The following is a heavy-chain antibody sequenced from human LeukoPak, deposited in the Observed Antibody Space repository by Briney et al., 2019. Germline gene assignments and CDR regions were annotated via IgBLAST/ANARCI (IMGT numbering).Heavy chain of an antibody. D-gene: IGHD4-17*01. J-gene: IGHJ4*02. CDR1: GFTFSIYA. V-gene: IGHV3-30*04. CDR3: ARDPDPTIYGDYEGEFDY. Sequence: GGSLTLSCAASGFTFSIYAMHWVRQARGKGLEWEAVISYEGSNKYYADSVKGRFTISRDNSKNTLYLQMNSLRAEDTAVYYCARDPDPTIYGDYEGEFDYWGQRTLVTVSS. CDR2: ISYEGSNK.